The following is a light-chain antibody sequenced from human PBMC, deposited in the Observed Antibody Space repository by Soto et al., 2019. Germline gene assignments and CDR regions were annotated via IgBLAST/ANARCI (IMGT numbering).Light chain of an antibody. CDR3: QQYGSSST. Sequence: IVLTQSPGTLSLSAGERATLSCRASQSVTSSYLAWYQQKPGHAPRLLIYGASSRPTGIPDRFSGSGAGTDFTLTISRLEPEDFAVYYCQQYGSSSTFGQGTRLEIK. J-gene: IGKJ5*01. CDR1: QSVTSSY. CDR2: GAS. V-gene: IGKV3-20*01.